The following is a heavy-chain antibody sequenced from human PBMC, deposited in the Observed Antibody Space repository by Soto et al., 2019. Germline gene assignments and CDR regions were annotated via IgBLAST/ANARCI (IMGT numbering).Heavy chain of an antibody. CDR1: GDFISNNY. V-gene: IGHV4-59*01. D-gene: IGHD2-2*01. CDR3: ARVAVPAAYIFDFDD. CDR2: IYYSGDT. J-gene: IGHJ4*02. Sequence: SETLSLTCTVSGDFISNNYWNWIRQPPGKGLEWIGYIYYSGDTRYNPSLKSRVTMSVDTSKNQFSLTLTSVTAADTAVYYCARVAVPAAYIFDFDDWGQGALVTVSS.